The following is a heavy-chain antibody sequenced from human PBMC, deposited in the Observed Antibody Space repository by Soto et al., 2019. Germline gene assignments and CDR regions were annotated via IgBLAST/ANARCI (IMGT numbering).Heavy chain of an antibody. J-gene: IGHJ4*02. CDR1: GASINSGGYY. V-gene: IGHV4-31*03. CDR3: ARGLMVLLAGLEGLINSHLDS. CDR2: IYYSGNT. Sequence: SETLSLTCTVSGASINSGGYYWSWIRQHAGKGREWIGFIYYSGNTYYNPSLKSRVTTTVDTSKNQFSLKLNSVTAEDTAVYYCARGLMVLLAGLEGLINSHLDSWGQGTLVTVSS. D-gene: IGHD2-8*01.